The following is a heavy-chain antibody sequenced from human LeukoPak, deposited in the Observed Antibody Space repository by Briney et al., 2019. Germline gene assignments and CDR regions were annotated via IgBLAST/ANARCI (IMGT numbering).Heavy chain of an antibody. Sequence: PGKSLRLSCTASGFIFSNYVMHWVRQAPGKGLEWVALSLYDGTKEYYADSVKGRFTISRDSSRNTVYLHMRSLRIDDTAIYYCAKGLGLGVVAGGPGAIDHWGQGTLVTVSS. V-gene: IGHV3-30*18. CDR3: AKGLGLGVVAGGPGAIDH. D-gene: IGHD3-16*01. J-gene: IGHJ4*02. CDR1: GFIFSNYV. CDR2: SLYDGTKE.